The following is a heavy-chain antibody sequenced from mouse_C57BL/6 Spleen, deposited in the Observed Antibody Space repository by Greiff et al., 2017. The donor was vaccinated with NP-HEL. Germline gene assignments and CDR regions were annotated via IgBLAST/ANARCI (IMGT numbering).Heavy chain of an antibody. D-gene: IGHD2-2*01. CDR2: IYPGSGNT. Sequence: VKLMESGPELVKPGASVKISCKASGYSFTSYYIHWVKQRPGQGLEWIGWIYPGSGNTKYNEKFKGKATLTADTSSSTAYMQLSSLTSEDSAVYYCASGMVTYFDYWGQGTTLTVSS. J-gene: IGHJ2*01. CDR1: GYSFTSYY. V-gene: IGHV1-66*01. CDR3: ASGMVTYFDY.